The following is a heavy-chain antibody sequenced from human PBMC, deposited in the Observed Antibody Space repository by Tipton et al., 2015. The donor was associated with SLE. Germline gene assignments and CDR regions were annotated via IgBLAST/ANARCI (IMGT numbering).Heavy chain of an antibody. Sequence: QLVQSGPEVKKPGSSVKVSCKASGGTFSSYAISWVRQAPGQGLEWMGGIIPIFGTANYAQKFQGRVTITAYESTSTAYMELSSLRSEDTAVYYCNIVVVPAAMWMGPYYYYGMDVWGQGTTVTVSS. CDR2: IIPIFGTA. CDR3: NIVVVPAAMWMGPYYYYGMDV. J-gene: IGHJ6*02. D-gene: IGHD2-2*01. CDR1: GGTFSSYA. V-gene: IGHV1-69*01.